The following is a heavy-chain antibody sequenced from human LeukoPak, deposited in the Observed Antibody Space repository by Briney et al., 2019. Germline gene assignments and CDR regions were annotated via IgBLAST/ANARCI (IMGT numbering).Heavy chain of an antibody. CDR1: GFTFSDYY. D-gene: IGHD1-14*01. CDR2: ISSSGSTI. CDR3: AKDRNSRYYYYGMDV. Sequence: PGGSLRLSCAASGFTFSDYYMSWIRQAPGKGLEWVSYISSSGSTIYYADSVKGRFTISRDNAKNSLYLQMNSLRAEDTAVYYCAKDRNSRYYYYGMDVWGQGTTVTVSS. J-gene: IGHJ6*02. V-gene: IGHV3-11*01.